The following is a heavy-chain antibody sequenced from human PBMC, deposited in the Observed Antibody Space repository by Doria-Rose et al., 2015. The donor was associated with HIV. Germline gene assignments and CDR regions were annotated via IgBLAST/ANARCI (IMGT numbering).Heavy chain of an antibody. CDR1: GVSLSSPGMG. D-gene: IGHD6-13*01. Sequence: SGPVLVKPTETFTLTCTVSGVSLSSPGMGVSWIRQPPGKALEWLANIFSDDERSYITSLMSRLTISRGTSKSQVVLTMTDMDPVDTATYYCARIKSSRWYHKYYFDFWGQGTLVIVSA. V-gene: IGHV2-26*01. J-gene: IGHJ4*02. CDR2: IFSDDER. CDR3: ARIKSSRWYHKYYFDF.